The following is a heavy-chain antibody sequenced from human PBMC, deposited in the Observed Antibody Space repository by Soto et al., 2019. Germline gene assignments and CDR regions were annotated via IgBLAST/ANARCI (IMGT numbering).Heavy chain of an antibody. Sequence: EVQLVESGGGLVQPGGSLRLSCAASGFTFSSYSLNWVRQAPGKGLEWVSYISSSSTKYYADSVKGRFTISRDKAKNSLYLQMNSLRDEDTAVHYCATTRDIVLMMYAVPYYFDYWGQGILVTVSS. CDR3: ATTRDIVLMMYAVPYYFDY. CDR1: GFTFSSYS. J-gene: IGHJ4*02. CDR2: ISSSSTK. D-gene: IGHD2-8*01. V-gene: IGHV3-48*02.